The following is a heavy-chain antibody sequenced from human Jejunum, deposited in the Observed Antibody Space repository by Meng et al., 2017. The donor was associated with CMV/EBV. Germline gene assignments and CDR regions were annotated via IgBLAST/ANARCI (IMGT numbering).Heavy chain of an antibody. CDR1: GGSISISSYY. D-gene: IGHD4-23*01. Sequence: VAGGSISISSYYWAWSRQSPGKGLEWIGSIYYRGSTYYNPSLESRVIISVDTSKNQFSLKLSSVTAADTAVYYCATVTVVSQRFDYWGQGSLVTVSS. CDR2: IYYRGST. J-gene: IGHJ4*02. V-gene: IGHV4-39*07. CDR3: ATVTVVSQRFDY.